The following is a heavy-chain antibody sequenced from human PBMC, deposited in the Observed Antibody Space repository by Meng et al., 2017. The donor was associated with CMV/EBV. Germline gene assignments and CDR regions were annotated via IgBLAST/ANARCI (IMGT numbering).Heavy chain of an antibody. CDR2: ISSSSSYI. V-gene: IGHV3-21*01. Sequence: GGSLRLSCAASGFTFSSYSMNWVRQAPGKGLGWVSSISSSSSYIYYADSVKGRFTISRDNAKNSLYLQMNSLRAEDTAVYYCAREGVPAAKTGYFDYWGQGTLVTVSS. D-gene: IGHD2-2*01. CDR1: GFTFSSYS. CDR3: AREGVPAAKTGYFDY. J-gene: IGHJ4*02.